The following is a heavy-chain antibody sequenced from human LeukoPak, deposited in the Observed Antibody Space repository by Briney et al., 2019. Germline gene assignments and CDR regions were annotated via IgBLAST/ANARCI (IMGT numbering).Heavy chain of an antibody. J-gene: IGHJ6*03. V-gene: IGHV4-38-2*02. CDR1: GYSISSGYS. D-gene: IGHD2-2*01. CDR2: IYHSGST. Sequence: SETLSLTCTVSGYSISSGYSWGWIRQPPGKGLEWIGTIYHSGSTYYNPSLKSRVTISVDTSKNQFSLKLSSVTAADTAVYYCARDRRTSSSNYYYYMDVWGKGTTVTVSS. CDR3: ARDRRTSSSNYYYYMDV.